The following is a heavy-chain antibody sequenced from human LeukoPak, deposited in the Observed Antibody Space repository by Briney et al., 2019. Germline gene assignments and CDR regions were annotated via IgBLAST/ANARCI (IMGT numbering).Heavy chain of an antibody. J-gene: IGHJ4*02. CDR2: ISSSSSYI. Sequence: GGSLRLSCAASGFTFSSYSMNWVRQAPGKGLEWVSSISSSSSYIYYADSVKGRFTISRDNAKNSLYLQMNSLRAEDTAVYYCAKIDSDFWSGHGGLDYWGQGTLVTVSS. CDR3: AKIDSDFWSGHGGLDY. D-gene: IGHD3-3*01. CDR1: GFTFSSYS. V-gene: IGHV3-21*01.